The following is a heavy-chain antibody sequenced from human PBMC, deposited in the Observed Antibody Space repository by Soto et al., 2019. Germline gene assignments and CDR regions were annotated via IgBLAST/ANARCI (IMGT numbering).Heavy chain of an antibody. CDR3: ARDRDVAAPGTGVTDYYYITDV. CDR2: AIPVLGVA. CDR1: GGNFRSQSIS. Sequence: QVQLVQSGAEAKKPGCSVKVSCKASGGNFRSQSISISWVRQAPGQGIEWMGMAIPVLGVASYAQKFQGRVTITAAKVTSIVYINLSTLRSQDTAVYSCARDRDVAAPGTGVTDYYYITDVSGQGTTVTVS. V-gene: IGHV1-69*08. D-gene: IGHD6-13*01. J-gene: IGHJ6*02.